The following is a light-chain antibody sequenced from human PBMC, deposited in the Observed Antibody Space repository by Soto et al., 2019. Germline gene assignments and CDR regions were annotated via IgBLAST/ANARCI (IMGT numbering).Light chain of an antibody. CDR2: DAS. J-gene: IGKJ1*01. CDR3: QQRSNSPRT. CDR1: QSVSSY. V-gene: IGKV3-11*01. Sequence: IVLTQSPASLSLSPGERATLSCRASQSVSSYLAWYQQKPGKAPRLLIYDASNRATGIPARFSGSGSGTDFTLTISSLAPEDFAVYYCQQRSNSPRTFGQGTKVDIK.